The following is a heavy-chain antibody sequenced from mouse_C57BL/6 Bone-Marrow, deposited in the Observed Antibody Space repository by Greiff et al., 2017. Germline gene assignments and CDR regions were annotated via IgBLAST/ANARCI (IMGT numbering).Heavy chain of an antibody. J-gene: IGHJ3*01. CDR2: IWSGGST. V-gene: IGHV2-2*01. CDR1: GFSLTSYG. Sequence: VQLQQSGPGLVQPSQSLSITCTVSGFSLTSYGVHWVRQSPGKGLEWLGVIWSGGSTDYNAAFISRLSISKDNTKSQVFFKMNSLQTDDTAIYYGARNWCGSSAAWCAYWGQGTMVTVSA. D-gene: IGHD1-1*01. CDR3: ARNWCGSSAAWCAY.